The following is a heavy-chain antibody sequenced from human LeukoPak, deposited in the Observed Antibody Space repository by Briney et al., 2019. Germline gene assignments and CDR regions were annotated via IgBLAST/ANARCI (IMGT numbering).Heavy chain of an antibody. Sequence: ASVKVSCKASGYTFISYDINWVRQATGQGLEWMGWMNPNSGNTGYAQKFQGRVTMTRNTSGSTAYMELSSLRSEDTAVYYCAKVMAGTVAFDIWGQGTMVTVSP. D-gene: IGHD6-19*01. V-gene: IGHV1-8*01. CDR1: GYTFISYD. CDR3: AKVMAGTVAFDI. CDR2: MNPNSGNT. J-gene: IGHJ3*02.